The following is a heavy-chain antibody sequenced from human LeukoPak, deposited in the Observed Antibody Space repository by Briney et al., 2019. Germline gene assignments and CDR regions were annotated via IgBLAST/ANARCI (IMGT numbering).Heavy chain of an antibody. CDR2: IYHSGST. CDR1: GGSISSGGYY. D-gene: IGHD6-19*01. J-gene: IGHJ6*02. V-gene: IGHV4-30-2*01. Sequence: SQTLSLTCTVSGGSISSGGYYWSWIRQPPGKGLEWIGYIYHSGSTYYNPSLKSRVTISVDRSKNQFSLKLSSVTAADTAVYYCAREGSVGGWSNRYYYYGMDVWGQGTTVTVSS. CDR3: AREGSVGGWSNRYYYYGMDV.